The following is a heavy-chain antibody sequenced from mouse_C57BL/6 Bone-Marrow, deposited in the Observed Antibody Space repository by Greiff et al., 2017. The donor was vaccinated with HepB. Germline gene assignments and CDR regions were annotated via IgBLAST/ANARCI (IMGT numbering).Heavy chain of an antibody. V-gene: IGHV5-6*01. CDR3: ARRGYGSSHWYFDV. CDR1: GFTFSSYG. Sequence: EVQGVESGGDLVQPGGSLKLSCAASGFTFSSYGMSWVRQTPDKRLEWVATISSGGSYTYYPASVKGRFTISRDNAKNTLYLQMSSLKSEDTAMYYCARRGYGSSHWYFDVWGTGTTVTVSS. CDR2: ISSGGSYT. D-gene: IGHD1-1*01. J-gene: IGHJ1*03.